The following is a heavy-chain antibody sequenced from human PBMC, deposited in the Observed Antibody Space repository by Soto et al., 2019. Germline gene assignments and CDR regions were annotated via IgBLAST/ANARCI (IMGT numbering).Heavy chain of an antibody. CDR3: ARDTGEVGATSYYYYYGMDV. CDR1: GGTFSSYA. J-gene: IGHJ6*02. D-gene: IGHD1-26*01. V-gene: IGHV1-69*13. CDR2: IIPIFGTA. Sequence: WASVKVSCKASGGTFSSYAISWVRQAPGQGLEWMGGIIPIFGTANYAQKFQGRVTITADESTSTAYMELSSLRSEDTAVYYCARDTGEVGATSYYYYYGMDVWGQGTTVTVSS.